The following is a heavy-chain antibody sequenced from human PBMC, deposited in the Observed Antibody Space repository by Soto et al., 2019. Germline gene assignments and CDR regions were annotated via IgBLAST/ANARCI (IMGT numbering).Heavy chain of an antibody. J-gene: IGHJ4*02. CDR3: ARRGASSLPFHY. D-gene: IGHD3-10*01. CDR2: IHYSGST. V-gene: IGHV4-59*01. Sequence: QVQLEESGPGLVKPSETLSLTCSVSGGSIINYYWSWIRQPPGKGLEWIGYIHYSGSTNYSPSLKSRGTIAVDTSQNHFSLKVTSVTAADTAVYYCARRGASSLPFHYGGQGILVTVSS. CDR1: GGSIINYY.